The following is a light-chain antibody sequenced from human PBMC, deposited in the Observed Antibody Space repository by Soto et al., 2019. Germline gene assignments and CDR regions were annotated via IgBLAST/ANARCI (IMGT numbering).Light chain of an antibody. CDR3: SSHTTVSTRV. J-gene: IGLJ3*02. CDR2: EVS. V-gene: IGLV2-14*01. CDR1: SSDVGGYNY. Sequence: QSALTQPASVSGSPGQSITISCTGTSSDVGGYNYVSWYQHHPGTAPKLIIYEVSNRPSGVSNRFSASKSGNTASLTISGLQTEDEANYYCSSHTTVSTRVFGGGTKLTVL.